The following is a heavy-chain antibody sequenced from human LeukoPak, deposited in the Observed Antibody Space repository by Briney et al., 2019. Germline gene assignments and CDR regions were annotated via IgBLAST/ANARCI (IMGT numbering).Heavy chain of an antibody. Sequence: GASVKVSCKASGYTFTSYGISWVRQAPGQGLEWMGWISAYNGNTNYAQKLQGRVTMTTDTSTSTAYMELRSLRSDDTAVYYRAGITMVRGVIPRTGYYYGMDVWGQGTTVTVSS. D-gene: IGHD3-10*01. CDR3: AGITMVRGVIPRTGYYYGMDV. V-gene: IGHV1-18*01. CDR2: ISAYNGNT. J-gene: IGHJ6*02. CDR1: GYTFTSYG.